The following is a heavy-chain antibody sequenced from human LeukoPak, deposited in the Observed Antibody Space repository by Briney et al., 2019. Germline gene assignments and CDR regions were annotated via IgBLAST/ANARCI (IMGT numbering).Heavy chain of an antibody. CDR1: GFTFSSYA. D-gene: IGHD4-17*01. Sequence: GGSLRLSCAASGFTFSSYAMHWVRQAPGKGLEWVAVISYDGSNKYYADSVKGRFTISRDNSKNTLYLQMNSLRAEDTAVYYCARDGPYGDYVEPYFDYWGQGTLVTVSS. CDR2: ISYDGSNK. CDR3: ARDGPYGDYVEPYFDY. J-gene: IGHJ4*02. V-gene: IGHV3-30-3*01.